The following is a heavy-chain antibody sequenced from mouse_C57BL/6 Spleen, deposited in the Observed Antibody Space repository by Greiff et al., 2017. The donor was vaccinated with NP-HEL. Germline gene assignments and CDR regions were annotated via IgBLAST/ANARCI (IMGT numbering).Heavy chain of an antibody. V-gene: IGHV1-42*01. J-gene: IGHJ4*01. CDR3: ARRVSSGYAMDY. D-gene: IGHD3-2*02. Sequence: EVHLVESGPELVKPGASVKISCKASGYSFTGYYMNWVKQSPEKSLEWIGEINPSTGGTTYNQKFKAKATLTVDKSSSTAYMQLKSLTSEDSAVYYCARRVSSGYAMDYWGQGTSVTVSS. CDR1: GYSFTGYY. CDR2: INPSTGGT.